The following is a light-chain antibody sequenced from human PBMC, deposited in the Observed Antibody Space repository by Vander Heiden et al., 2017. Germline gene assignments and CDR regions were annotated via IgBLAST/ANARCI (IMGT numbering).Light chain of an antibody. CDR2: DVS. CDR1: SSDVGAYNY. CDR3: SSYTSNSTLV. Sequence: SALTQPASVSGSPGQSITISCTGTSSDVGAYNYVSWYQHHPGKAPKLMIYDVSNRPSGVSNRFSGSKSGNTASLTISGLQAEDEADYSCSSYTSNSTLVFGGGTTLTVL. V-gene: IGLV2-14*03. J-gene: IGLJ2*01.